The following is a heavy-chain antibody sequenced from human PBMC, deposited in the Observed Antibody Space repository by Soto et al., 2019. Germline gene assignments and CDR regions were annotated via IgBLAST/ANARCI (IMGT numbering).Heavy chain of an antibody. CDR1: GDTFSSYA. CDR3: ARKAVAGRGVHY. V-gene: IGHV1-69*13. D-gene: IGHD6-19*01. Sequence: SSVKVSCKASGDTFSSYAISWVRQAPGKGLEWMGKIIPTFGRTNYAQKFQGRLTISADDSTSTAYMELTSLESDDTAVYYCARKAVAGRGVHYWGQGTLVTVST. CDR2: IIPTFGRT. J-gene: IGHJ4*02.